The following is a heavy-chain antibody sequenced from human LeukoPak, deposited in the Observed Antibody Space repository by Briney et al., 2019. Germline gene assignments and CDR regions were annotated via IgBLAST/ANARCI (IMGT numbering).Heavy chain of an antibody. CDR1: GFTFSDYY. Sequence: PGGSLRLSCAASGFTFSDYYMSWIRQAPGKGLEWVSYISSSSSYTNYADSVKGRFTISRDNAKNSLYLQMNSLRDEDTAVYYCAKGLGWFDPWGQGTLVTVSS. CDR2: ISSSSSYT. V-gene: IGHV3-11*06. J-gene: IGHJ5*02. CDR3: AKGLGWFDP.